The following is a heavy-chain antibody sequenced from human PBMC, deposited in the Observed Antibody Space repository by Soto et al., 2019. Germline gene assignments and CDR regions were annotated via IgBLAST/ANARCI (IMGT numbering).Heavy chain of an antibody. D-gene: IGHD6-19*01. J-gene: IGHJ4*02. CDR3: AKGERAVADLDY. V-gene: IGHV3-23*01. CDR1: GFTFSSYA. Sequence: PVGSLRLSCAASGFTFSSYAMSWVRQAPGKGLEWVSAISGSGGSTYYADSVKGRFTISRDNSKNTLYLQMNSLRAEGTAVYYCAKGERAVADLDYWGQGTLVTVSS. CDR2: ISGSGGST.